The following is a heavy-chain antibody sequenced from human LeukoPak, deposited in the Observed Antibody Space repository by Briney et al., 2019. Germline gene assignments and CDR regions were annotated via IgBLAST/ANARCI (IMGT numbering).Heavy chain of an antibody. CDR1: GGSISSYY. Sequence: PSETLSLTCTVSGGSISSYYWSWIRQPPGKGLEWIGYIYYSGSTNYNPSLKSRVTISVDTSKTQFSLKLSSVTAADTAVYYWARDRGYDREGGGRYFDYWGQGTLVTVSS. V-gene: IGHV4-59*01. CDR2: IYYSGST. J-gene: IGHJ4*02. D-gene: IGHD3-22*01. CDR3: ARDRGYDREGGGRYFDY.